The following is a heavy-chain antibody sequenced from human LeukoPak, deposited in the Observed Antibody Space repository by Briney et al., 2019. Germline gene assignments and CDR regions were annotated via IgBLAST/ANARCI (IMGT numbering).Heavy chain of an antibody. V-gene: IGHV3-30*01. J-gene: IGHJ4*02. Sequence: GGSLRLSCAASGYTFSSYAMHWVRQAPGKGLEWVAVISYDGSNKYYADSVKGRFTISRDNSKNTLYLQMNSLRAEDTAVYYCARGIIYATWGQGTLVTVSS. CDR2: ISYDGSNK. CDR1: GYTFSSYA. D-gene: IGHD2-15*01. CDR3: ARGIIYAT.